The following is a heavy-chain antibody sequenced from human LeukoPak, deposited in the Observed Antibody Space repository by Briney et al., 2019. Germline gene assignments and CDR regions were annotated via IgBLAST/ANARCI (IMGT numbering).Heavy chain of an antibody. CDR3: ARDLCRYYYGSGSYYNDPVFWY. V-gene: IGHV4-59*12. CDR2: IYYSGST. D-gene: IGHD3-10*01. CDR1: GGSISSYY. J-gene: IGHJ4*02. Sequence: PSETLSLTCTVSGGSISSYYWSWIRQPPGKGLEWIGYIYYSGSTNYNPSLKSRVTISVDTSKNQFSLKLSSVTAADTAVYYCARDLCRYYYGSGSYYNDPVFWYWGQGTLVTVSS.